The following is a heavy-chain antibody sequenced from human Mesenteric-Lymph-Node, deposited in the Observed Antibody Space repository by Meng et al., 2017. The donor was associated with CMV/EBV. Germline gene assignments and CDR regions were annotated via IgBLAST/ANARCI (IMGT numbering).Heavy chain of an antibody. V-gene: IGHV1-2*02. CDR1: GYTFTAYH. D-gene: IGHD2-2*01. CDR3: ARESRYRGVVAAANPYYGVDV. J-gene: IGHJ6*02. Sequence: ASVKVSCKASGYTFTAYHVHWVRQAPGQGLEWMGWINPNSGGTNYAQNFQGRVTMTRDTSISTAYMELSRLRSDDTAVYYCARESRYRGVVAAANPYYGVDVWGPGTTVTVSS. CDR2: INPNSGGT.